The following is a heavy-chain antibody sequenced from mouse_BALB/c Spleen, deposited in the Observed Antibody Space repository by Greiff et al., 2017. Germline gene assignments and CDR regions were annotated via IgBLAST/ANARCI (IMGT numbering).Heavy chain of an antibody. D-gene: IGHD1-1*01. CDR3: AHYYGSSYWFAY. CDR2: INPSTGYT. CDR1: GYTFTSYW. V-gene: IGHV1-7*01. J-gene: IGHJ3*01. Sequence: QVQLQQSGAELAKPGASVKMSCKASGYTFTSYWMHWVKQRPGQGLEWIGYINPSTGYTEYNQKFKDKATLTADKSSSTAYMQLSSLTSEDSAVYYCAHYYGSSYWFAYWGQGTLVTVSA.